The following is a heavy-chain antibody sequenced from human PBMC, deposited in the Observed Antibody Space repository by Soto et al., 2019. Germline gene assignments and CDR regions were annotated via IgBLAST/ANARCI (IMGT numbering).Heavy chain of an antibody. CDR1: GGCMSSYY. CDR2: IYYSGST. V-gene: IGHV4-59*01. Sequence: SETLSLTCTVSGGCMSSYYWSWIRQPPGKGLEWIGYIYYSGSTNYNPSLKSRVTISVDTSKNQFSLKLSSVTAADTAVYYCASSQSAGYCSSTSCYSYSKGPYYFDYWGQGTLVTVSS. J-gene: IGHJ4*02. CDR3: ASSQSAGYCSSTSCYSYSKGPYYFDY. D-gene: IGHD2-2*01.